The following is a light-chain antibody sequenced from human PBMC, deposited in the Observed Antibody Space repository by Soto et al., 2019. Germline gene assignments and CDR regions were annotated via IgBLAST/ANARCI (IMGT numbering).Light chain of an antibody. CDR3: QQRSNWPST. CDR1: QSVSSY. CDR2: DAS. J-gene: IGKJ4*01. Sequence: EIVLTQSPATLSLSPGDRATLSCRASQSVSSYLAWYQQKPGQAPRLLIYDASNRATGIPARFSGSGSGTDFTLTITTQEPEDFAVYYCQQRSNWPSTFGGGTMVEIK. V-gene: IGKV3-11*01.